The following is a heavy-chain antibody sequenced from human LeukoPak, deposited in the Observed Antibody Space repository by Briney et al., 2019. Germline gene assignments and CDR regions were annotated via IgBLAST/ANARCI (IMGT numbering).Heavy chain of an antibody. CDR3: ARDWPTAGAFDI. D-gene: IGHD5-18*01. J-gene: IGHJ3*02. CDR2: IIPIFGTA. V-gene: IGHV1-69*06. Sequence: SVKVSCKASGYTFTSYDINWVRQAPGQGLEWMGGIIPIFGTANYAQKFQGRVTITADKSTSTAYMELSSLRSEDTAVYYCARDWPTAGAFDIWGQGTMVTVSS. CDR1: GYTFTSYD.